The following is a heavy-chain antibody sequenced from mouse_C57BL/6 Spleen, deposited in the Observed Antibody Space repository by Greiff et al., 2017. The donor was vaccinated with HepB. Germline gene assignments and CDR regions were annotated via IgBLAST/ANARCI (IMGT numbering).Heavy chain of an antibody. J-gene: IGHJ2*01. CDR3: TVTTVVAPYFAY. V-gene: IGHV1-15*01. CDR2: IDPETGGT. CDR1: GYTFTDYE. Sequence: VQLQQSGAELVRPGASVTLSCKASGYTFTDYEMHWVKQTPVHGLEWIGAIDPETGGTAYNQKFKGKAILTADKSSSTAYMELRSLTSEDSAVYYCTVTTVVAPYFAYWGQGTTLTVSS. D-gene: IGHD1-1*01.